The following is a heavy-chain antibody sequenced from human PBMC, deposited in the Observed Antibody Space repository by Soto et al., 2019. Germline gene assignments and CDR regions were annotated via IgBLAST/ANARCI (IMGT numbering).Heavy chain of an antibody. V-gene: IGHV3-23*01. Sequence: PAGSLSLSCAASGFTLSSYAMSWVRQAPGKGLEWVSAISGSGGITYYADSVKGRFTISRDNSKNTLYLQMNSLRAEDTAVYYCAKGGGSSSSGDALDIWGQGTMVTVSS. D-gene: IGHD6-6*01. CDR2: ISGSGGIT. CDR1: GFTLSSYA. J-gene: IGHJ3*02. CDR3: AKGGGSSSSGDALDI.